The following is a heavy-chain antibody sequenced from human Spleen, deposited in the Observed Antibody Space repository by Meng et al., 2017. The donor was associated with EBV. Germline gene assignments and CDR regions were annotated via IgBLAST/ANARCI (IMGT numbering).Heavy chain of an antibody. CDR3: AKDSHDYGDYGVYFDY. D-gene: IGHD4-17*01. J-gene: IGHJ4*01. CDR1: GFTFSAYA. CDR2: LSVSGDIT. Sequence: EVQLVESGGGLVQPGGSLRLSGGASGFTFSAYAMSWVRLAPGKGLERVSSLSVSGDITYYAESVKGRFTISRDNSKNTHYLQMNSLRAEDTAVYYCAKDSHDYGDYGVYFDYWGPGTLVTVSS. V-gene: IGHV3-23*04.